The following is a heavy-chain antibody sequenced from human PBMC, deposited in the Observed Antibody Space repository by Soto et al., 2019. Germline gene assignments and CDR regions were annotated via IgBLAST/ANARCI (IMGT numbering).Heavy chain of an antibody. J-gene: IGHJ4*02. Sequence: ESLTISCTTSGYTFTTYWVGLVRQRPGEGLEWMGIIYPSDSDTRYSPSFQGHVMFSVDKSLETAYLEWSSLKTSDTAVYFCARRAGVMVPFDYWGQGTQVTVYS. V-gene: IGHV5-51*01. D-gene: IGHD3-16*01. CDR3: ARRAGVMVPFDY. CDR2: IYPSDSDT. CDR1: GYTFTTYW.